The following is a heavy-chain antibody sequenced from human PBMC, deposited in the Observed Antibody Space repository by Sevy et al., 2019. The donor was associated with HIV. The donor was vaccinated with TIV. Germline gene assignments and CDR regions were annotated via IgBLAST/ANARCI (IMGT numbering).Heavy chain of an antibody. CDR3: ARDMGAVTYYYYGMDV. CDR1: RFTFSDYY. D-gene: IGHD1-26*01. V-gene: IGHV3-11*01. Sequence: GGSLRLSCAASRFTFSDYYMSWIRQAPGKGLEWVSFISSTGSTIYYADSVKGRFTISRDNAQNSLYLQMNSLRGEDTAVYYCARDMGAVTYYYYGMDVWGHGTTVTVSS. CDR2: ISSTGSTI. J-gene: IGHJ6*02.